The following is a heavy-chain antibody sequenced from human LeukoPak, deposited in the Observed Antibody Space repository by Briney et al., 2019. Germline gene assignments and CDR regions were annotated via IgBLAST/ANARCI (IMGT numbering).Heavy chain of an antibody. Sequence: PGGSLRLSCAVSGFTFSSYEMNWVRQAPGKGLEWVSYISSSGSTIYYADSVKGRFTISRDNAKNSLYLQMNSLRAEDTAVYYCARDRRYSYGYLMGNWFDPWGQGTLVTVSS. CDR3: ARDRRYSYGYLMGNWFDP. CDR2: ISSSGSTI. J-gene: IGHJ5*02. CDR1: GFTFSSYE. V-gene: IGHV3-48*03. D-gene: IGHD5-18*01.